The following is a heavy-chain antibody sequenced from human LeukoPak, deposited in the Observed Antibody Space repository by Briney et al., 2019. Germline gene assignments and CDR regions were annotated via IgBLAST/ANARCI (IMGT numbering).Heavy chain of an antibody. D-gene: IGHD6-19*01. V-gene: IGHV1-2*02. J-gene: IGHJ4*02. CDR3: ARASSSSGWPLGY. Sequence: GASVKGSCKASGYTFTGYYMHWVRQAPGQGLEWMGWINPNSGGTNYAQKFQGRVTMTRDTSISTAYMELSRLRSDDTAVYYCARASSSSGWPLGYWGQGTLVTVSS. CDR2: INPNSGGT. CDR1: GYTFTGYY.